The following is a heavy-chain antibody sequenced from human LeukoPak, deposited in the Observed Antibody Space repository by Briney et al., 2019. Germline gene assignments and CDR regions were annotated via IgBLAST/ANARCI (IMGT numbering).Heavy chain of an antibody. CDR2: ITGSGGST. Sequence: PGGSLRLSCAASGFTFSNYGLSWVRQAPGKGLEWVSGITGSGGSTYYADSVKGRFTISRDNAKNTLYLQMNSLRAEDTAVYYCAKSAAAGTFYYYYYMDVWGKGTTVTVSS. CDR3: AKSAAAGTFYYYYYMDV. D-gene: IGHD6-13*01. J-gene: IGHJ6*03. V-gene: IGHV3-23*01. CDR1: GFTFSNYG.